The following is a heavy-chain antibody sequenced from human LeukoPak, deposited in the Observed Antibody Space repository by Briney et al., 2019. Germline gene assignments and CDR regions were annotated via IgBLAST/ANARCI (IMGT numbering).Heavy chain of an antibody. D-gene: IGHD5-24*01. V-gene: IGHV3-9*01. Sequence: PGRSLRLSCAVSGFNFDDYAMHWVRQAPGRGLEWVSGINWKTGNGIYADSVKSRFTISRDNAKNSLYLQMSSLRAEDTALYYCTRRAARWQFDLWGRGTLLTVSS. CDR3: TRRAARWQFDL. CDR1: GFNFDDYA. CDR2: INWKTGNG. J-gene: IGHJ2*01.